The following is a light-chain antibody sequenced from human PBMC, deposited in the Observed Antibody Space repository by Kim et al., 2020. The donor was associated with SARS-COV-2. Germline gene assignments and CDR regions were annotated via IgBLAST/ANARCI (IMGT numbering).Light chain of an antibody. Sequence: GQSITISSTGNSSDVGGYNYVSWYQQHPGKAPNLWIYDVSNRPSGVSNRFSGSKSGNTASLTISGLQAEDEADYYCSSYTSSSTWVFGGGAQLTVL. CDR3: SSYTSSSTWV. V-gene: IGLV2-14*03. CDR1: SSDVGGYNY. CDR2: DVS. J-gene: IGLJ3*02.